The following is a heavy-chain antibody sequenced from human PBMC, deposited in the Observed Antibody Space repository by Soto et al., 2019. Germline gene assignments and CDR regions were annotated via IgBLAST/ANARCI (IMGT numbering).Heavy chain of an antibody. J-gene: IGHJ4*02. CDR1: GFTFGSYW. CDR3: ASSPHKDSRPDY. Sequence: PGGSLRLSCAASGFTFGSYWMSWVRQAPGRGLEWMANIKYDGSEKYYVDSVKGRLTISRDNAKNSLYLQMNSLRAEDTAVYYCASSPHKDSRPDYWGQGTLVTVSS. V-gene: IGHV3-7*03. CDR2: IKYDGSEK. D-gene: IGHD3-22*01.